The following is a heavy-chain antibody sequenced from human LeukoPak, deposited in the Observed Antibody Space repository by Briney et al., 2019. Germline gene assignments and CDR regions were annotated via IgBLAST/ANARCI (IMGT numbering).Heavy chain of an antibody. CDR3: ARVPAYSSSWYSSQFDY. CDR1: GFTFDDYA. D-gene: IGHD6-13*01. V-gene: IGHV3-9*01. J-gene: IGHJ4*02. CDR2: ISWNSGSI. Sequence: GRSLRLSCAASGFTFDDYAMHWVRQAPGKGLEWVSGISWNSGSIGYADSVKGRFTISRDNAKNSLYLQMNSLRSDDTAVYYCARVPAYSSSWYSSQFDYWGQGTLVTVSS.